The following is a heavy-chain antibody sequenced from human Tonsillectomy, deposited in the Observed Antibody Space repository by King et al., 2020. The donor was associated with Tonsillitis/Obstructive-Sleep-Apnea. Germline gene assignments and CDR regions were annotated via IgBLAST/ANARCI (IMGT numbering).Heavy chain of an antibody. D-gene: IGHD6-6*01. CDR1: EFTFSHYA. CDR2: ISYEGKNI. J-gene: IGHJ6*03. CDR3: ARGGSSSSWYYYMDV. Sequence: VQLVESGGGVVQPGRSLRLSCAASEFTFSHYAMHWVRQAPGKGLEWVAVISYEGKNIYYVDSVMGRFTISRDNSRNTLSLQMNSLRDEDTAVYYCARGGSSSSWYYYMDVWGKGTTVTVSS. V-gene: IGHV3-30*01.